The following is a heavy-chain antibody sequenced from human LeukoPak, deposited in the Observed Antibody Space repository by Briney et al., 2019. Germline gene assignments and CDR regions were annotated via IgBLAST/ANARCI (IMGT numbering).Heavy chain of an antibody. Sequence: GGSLRLSCAASGFTLSDAWMTWVRQAPGKGLEWVGRIKSKTDGGTTDYAAPVKGRFTISRDDSKNTLYLQMNSLKTEDTAVYYCTTGVRAYYDSSGYPYFDYWGQGTLVTVSS. V-gene: IGHV3-15*01. CDR2: IKSKTDGGTT. CDR1: GFTLSDAW. J-gene: IGHJ4*02. CDR3: TTGVRAYYDSSGYPYFDY. D-gene: IGHD3-22*01.